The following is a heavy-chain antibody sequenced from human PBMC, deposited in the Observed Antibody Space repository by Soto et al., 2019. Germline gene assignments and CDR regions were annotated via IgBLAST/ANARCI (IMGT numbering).Heavy chain of an antibody. Sequence: GGSLRLSCAASGFTFSSYAMSWVRQAPGKGLEWVSAISGSGGSTYYADSVKGRFTISRDNSKNTLYLQMNSLRAEDTAVYYCAKDGAKEDIVLMVYAINWFDPWGQGTLVTVSS. J-gene: IGHJ5*02. CDR2: ISGSGGST. V-gene: IGHV3-23*01. CDR1: GFTFSSYA. D-gene: IGHD2-8*01. CDR3: AKDGAKEDIVLMVYAINWFDP.